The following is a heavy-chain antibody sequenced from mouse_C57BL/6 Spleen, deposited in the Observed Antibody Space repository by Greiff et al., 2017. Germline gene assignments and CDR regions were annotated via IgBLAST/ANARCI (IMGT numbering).Heavy chain of an antibody. CDR2: FYPGSGSI. Sequence: VQLQQSGAELVKPGASVKLSCKASGYTFTEYTIHWVKQRSGQGLEWIGWFYPGSGSIKYNEKLQDKATLTADKSSSTVYMELSRLTAEDSAVYFCARHEDPPCYFDYWGQGTTLTVSS. V-gene: IGHV1-62-2*01. CDR1: GYTFTEYT. CDR3: ARHEDPPCYFDY. J-gene: IGHJ2*01.